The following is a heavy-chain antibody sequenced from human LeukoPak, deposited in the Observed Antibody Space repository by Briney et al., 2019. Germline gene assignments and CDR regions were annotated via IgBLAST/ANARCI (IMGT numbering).Heavy chain of an antibody. CDR3: ARYEEFSTGYSASSPRHYFDH. CDR1: GGSINSYY. V-gene: IGHV4-59*01. D-gene: IGHD3/OR15-3a*01. CDR2: IYYTGST. Sequence: KPSETLSLTCTVSGGSINSYYWSWIRQPPGKGLECIGHIYYTGSTYYKPSLESRVTISVDTAKNQISLKLSSVTAADTAVYYCARYEEFSTGYSASSPRHYFDHWDQGTLVTVSS. J-gene: IGHJ4*02.